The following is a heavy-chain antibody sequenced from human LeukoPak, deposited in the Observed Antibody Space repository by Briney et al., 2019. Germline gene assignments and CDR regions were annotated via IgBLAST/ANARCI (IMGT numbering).Heavy chain of an antibody. D-gene: IGHD6-25*01. Sequence: PGGSLRLSCAASGFTFSSYGMHWVRQAPGKGLEWAAVIWFDGSKDYYVDSVKGRFTVSRDNSKNTVDLQMNSLRAEDTAMYYCARISGWSAFDIWGQGTMVTVSS. V-gene: IGHV3-33*01. CDR2: IWFDGSKD. J-gene: IGHJ3*02. CDR3: ARISGWSAFDI. CDR1: GFTFSSYG.